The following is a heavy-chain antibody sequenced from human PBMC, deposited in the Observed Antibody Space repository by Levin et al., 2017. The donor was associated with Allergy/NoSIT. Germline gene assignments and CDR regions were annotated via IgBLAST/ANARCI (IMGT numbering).Heavy chain of an antibody. CDR2: IYYSGST. V-gene: IGHV4-59*08. CDR3: ARHVLFGGTDPFDI. Sequence: PSETLSLTCSVSGDSISSYYWSWIRQPPGKGLEWIGYIYYSGSTNYNPSLKSRVTISVDTSKNQLSLKLSSVTAADTAVYYCARHVLFGGTDPFDIWGQGTMVIVSS. J-gene: IGHJ3*02. CDR1: GDSISSYY. D-gene: IGHD3-3*01.